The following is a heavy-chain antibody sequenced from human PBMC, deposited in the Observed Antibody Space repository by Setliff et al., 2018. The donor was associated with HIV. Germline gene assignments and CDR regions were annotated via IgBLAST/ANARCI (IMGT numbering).Heavy chain of an antibody. D-gene: IGHD5-18*01. CDR2: IRSKTYGATT. V-gene: IGHV3-49*04. Sequence: PGGSLRLSCSASGFTFGDYTMSWVRQAPGRGLEWVGFIRSKTYGATTEYAASVKGRFTISRDDSKSIAYLQMNSLRAGDTAIYYCARYSNGYRAFDIWGQGTAVTVSS. CDR3: ARYSNGYRAFDI. J-gene: IGHJ3*02. CDR1: GFTFGDYT.